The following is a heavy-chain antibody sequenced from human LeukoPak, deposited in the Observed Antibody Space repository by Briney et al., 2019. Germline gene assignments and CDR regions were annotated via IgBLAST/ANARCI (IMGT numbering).Heavy chain of an antibody. Sequence: PSETLSLTCTVSGGSISSSSYYWGWIRQPPGTGLEWIGSIYYSGSTYYNPSLKSRVTISVDTSKNQFSLKLSSVTAADTAVYYCARSLTGDFDYWGQGTLVTVSS. CDR3: ARSLTGDFDY. J-gene: IGHJ4*02. CDR2: IYYSGST. CDR1: GGSISSSSYY. V-gene: IGHV4-39*01. D-gene: IGHD7-27*01.